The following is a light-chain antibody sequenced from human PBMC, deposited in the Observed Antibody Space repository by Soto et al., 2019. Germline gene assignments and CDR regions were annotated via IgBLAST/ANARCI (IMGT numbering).Light chain of an antibody. V-gene: IGKV3-20*01. CDR1: QSVTSNY. CDR3: HQYGSSITWT. Sequence: EVVLTQSPGTVSLSPGERATLSCRASQSVTSNYLAWYQQKPGQAPRLLIYAASSRATGIPDRFSGSGCGTDFTLSISRLEPEDFAVYDCHQYGSSITWTFGQGTKVEIK. CDR2: AAS. J-gene: IGKJ1*01.